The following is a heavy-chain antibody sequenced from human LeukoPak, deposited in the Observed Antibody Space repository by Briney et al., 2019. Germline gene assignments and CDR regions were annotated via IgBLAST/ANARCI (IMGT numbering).Heavy chain of an antibody. CDR1: GFAFSGYA. J-gene: IGHJ4*02. D-gene: IGHD6-19*01. Sequence: GGSLRLSCAASGFAFSGYAMHWVRQAPGKGLQWVAVTSHDGSNKYYADSVKGRFTISRDNSKNTLYLQMNSLRAEDTAVYYCALISIAVAGSSDHWGQGTLVTVSS. V-gene: IGHV3-30*04. CDR3: ALISIAVAGSSDH. CDR2: TSHDGSNK.